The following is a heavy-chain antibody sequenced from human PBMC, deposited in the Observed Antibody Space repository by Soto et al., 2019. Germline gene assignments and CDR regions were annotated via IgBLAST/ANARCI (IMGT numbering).Heavy chain of an antibody. CDR2: ISTGGVP. V-gene: IGHV3-53*01. D-gene: IGHD6-19*01. J-gene: IGHJ4*02. CDR1: GFTLSSYS. CDR3: ARGGTGSKQLAY. Sequence: GGSLRLSCAASGFTLSSYSMNWVRQAPGKGLEWVSVISTGGVPYYADSVKGRFTISRDISKNTLFLQMSSLRVEDTAVYYCARGGTGSKQLAYWGQGTLVTFS.